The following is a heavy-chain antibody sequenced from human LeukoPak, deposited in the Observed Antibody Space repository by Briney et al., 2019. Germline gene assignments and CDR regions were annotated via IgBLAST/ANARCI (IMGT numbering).Heavy chain of an antibody. CDR2: ISSSSSTI. Sequence: PGGSLRLSCAASGFTFSSYSMNWVRQAPGKGLEWVSYISSSSSTIYYADSVKGRLTISSDNIKNSLYLQMNSLRAEDTAVYYCARGRGYCSGGSCSPYYYYYMDVWGKGTTVTVSS. CDR3: ARGRGYCSGGSCSPYYYYYMDV. J-gene: IGHJ6*03. CDR1: GFTFSSYS. D-gene: IGHD2-15*01. V-gene: IGHV3-48*01.